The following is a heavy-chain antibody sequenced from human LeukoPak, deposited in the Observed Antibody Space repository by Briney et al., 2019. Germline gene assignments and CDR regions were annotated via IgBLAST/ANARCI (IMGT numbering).Heavy chain of an antibody. CDR3: ARSVVPAVTNWFDP. Sequence: PSETLSLTCTVSGGSISSGSYYWSWIRQPAGKGLEWIGRIYTSGSTTYNPSLKSRVTISVDTSKNQFSLKLSSVTAADTAVYYCARSVVPAVTNWFDPWGQGTLVTVSS. V-gene: IGHV4-61*02. J-gene: IGHJ5*02. CDR1: GGSISSGSYY. CDR2: IYTSGST. D-gene: IGHD2-2*01.